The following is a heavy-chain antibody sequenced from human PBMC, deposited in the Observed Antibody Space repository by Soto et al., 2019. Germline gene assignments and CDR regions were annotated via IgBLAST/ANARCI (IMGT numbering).Heavy chain of an antibody. Sequence: QITLKESGPTLVKPTQTLTLTCTLSGFSLSTSGVGVGWIRQSPGKALEWLAVIYWDDVKHYSPSLERRLTITKDTSESEVVLTMTNMDPVDTATYYCARNESGDYALDYWGQGILVTVSS. D-gene: IGHD4-17*01. J-gene: IGHJ4*02. V-gene: IGHV2-5*02. CDR2: IYWDDVK. CDR1: GFSLSTSGVG. CDR3: ARNESGDYALDY.